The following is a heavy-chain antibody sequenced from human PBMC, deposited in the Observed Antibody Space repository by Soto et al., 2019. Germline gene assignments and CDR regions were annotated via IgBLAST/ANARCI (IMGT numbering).Heavy chain of an antibody. CDR3: ARDLIDYDILTGYSAIDY. CDR2: IIPIFGTA. D-gene: IGHD3-9*01. J-gene: IGHJ4*02. Sequence: SVKVSCKASGGTFSSYAISWVRQAPGQGLEWMGGIIPIFGTANYAQKLQGRVTMTTDTSTSTAYMELRSLRSDDTAVYYCARDLIDYDILTGYSAIDYWGQGTLVTVSS. V-gene: IGHV1-69*05. CDR1: GGTFSSYA.